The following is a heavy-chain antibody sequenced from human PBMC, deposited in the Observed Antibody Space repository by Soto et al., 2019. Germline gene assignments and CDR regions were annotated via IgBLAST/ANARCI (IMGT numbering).Heavy chain of an antibody. CDR3: ARASYSGYDQHTGPYDY. D-gene: IGHD5-12*01. CDR1: GFTFSSYS. CDR2: ISSSSSYI. Sequence: EVQLVESGGGLVKPGGSMRLSCAASGFTFSSYSMNWVHQATGKGLEWVSSISSSSSYIYYADSVKGRFTISRDNAKNSLYLQMNSLRAEDTAVYYCARASYSGYDQHTGPYDYWGQGTLVTVSS. V-gene: IGHV3-21*01. J-gene: IGHJ4*02.